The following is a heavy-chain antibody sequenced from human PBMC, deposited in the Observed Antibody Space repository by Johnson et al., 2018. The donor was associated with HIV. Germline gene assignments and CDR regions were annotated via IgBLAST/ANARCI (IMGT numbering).Heavy chain of an antibody. D-gene: IGHD2-15*01. CDR3: VRGIVVVVAAGRADAFDI. CDR2: ISYDGSNK. Sequence: QAQLVESGGGVVQPGRSLRLSCAATGFTFNSYAMHWVRQAPGKGLEWVAVISYDGSNKYYADSVKGRFTISRDNAKNSLYLQMNSLRAEDTALYYCVRGIVVVVAAGRADAFDIWGQGTMVTVSS. CDR1: GFTFNSYA. V-gene: IGHV3-30-3*01. J-gene: IGHJ3*02.